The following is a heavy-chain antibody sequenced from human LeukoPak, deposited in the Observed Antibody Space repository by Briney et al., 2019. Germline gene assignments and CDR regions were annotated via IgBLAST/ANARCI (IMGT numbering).Heavy chain of an antibody. Sequence: GGSLRLSCAASGFTFSSYWMSWVRQAPGKGLEWVANIKQDGSEKYYVDSVKGRFTISRDNAKNSLYLQMNSLRAEDTAVYYCARTGYCSSTSCYQDYYYYMDVWGKGTTVTVSS. J-gene: IGHJ6*03. V-gene: IGHV3-7*01. CDR3: ARTGYCSSTSCYQDYYYYMDV. CDR2: IKQDGSEK. D-gene: IGHD2-2*01. CDR1: GFTFSSYW.